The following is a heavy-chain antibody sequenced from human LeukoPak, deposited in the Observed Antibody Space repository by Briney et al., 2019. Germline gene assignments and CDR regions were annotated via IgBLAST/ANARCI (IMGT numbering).Heavy chain of an antibody. CDR1: GGSISGSSYY. J-gene: IGHJ4*02. D-gene: IGHD3-22*01. V-gene: IGHV4-39*07. Sequence: PSETLSLTCTVSGGSISGSSYYWGWIRQPPGKGLEWIGSIYYSGSTYYNPSLKSRVTISVDTSKNQFSLKLSSVTAADTAVYYCARDQAWYDSSGYYPLWGQGTLVTVSS. CDR2: IYYSGST. CDR3: ARDQAWYDSSGYYPL.